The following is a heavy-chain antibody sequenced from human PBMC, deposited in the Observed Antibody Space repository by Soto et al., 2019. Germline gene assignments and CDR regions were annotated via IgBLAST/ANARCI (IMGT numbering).Heavy chain of an antibody. CDR2: INPNSGGT. Sequence: QVQLVQSGAEMKKPGASVKVSCKASGYTFTGYYMHWVRQAPGQGLEWMGWINPNSGGTNYAQKFQGWVTMTRDTSISTAYMELSRLRSDDTAVYYCAREGGQSLYYYGMDVWGQGTTVTVSS. CDR1: GYTFTGYY. J-gene: IGHJ6*02. D-gene: IGHD6-19*01. V-gene: IGHV1-2*04. CDR3: AREGGQSLYYYGMDV.